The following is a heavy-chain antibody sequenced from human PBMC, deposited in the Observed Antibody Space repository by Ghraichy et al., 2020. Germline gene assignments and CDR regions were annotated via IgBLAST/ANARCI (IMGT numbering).Heavy chain of an antibody. J-gene: IGHJ4*02. Sequence: ASVKVSCKTSGYIFSNYAIGWVRQAPGEGLEWVGWISAYDGRTSTAQKFQGRVTMTTDTSTSTAYMELMSLRSDDTAVYFCAKGPWASHFRTRIFAYWGQGTLVTVSS. D-gene: IGHD2-2*01. CDR1: GYIFSNYA. V-gene: IGHV1-18*04. CDR3: AKGPWASHFRTRIFAY. CDR2: ISAYDGRT.